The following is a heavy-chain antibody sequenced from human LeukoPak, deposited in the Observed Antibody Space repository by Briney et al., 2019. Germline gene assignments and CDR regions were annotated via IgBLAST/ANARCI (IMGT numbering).Heavy chain of an antibody. D-gene: IGHD6-13*01. Sequence: GSLRLSCAASGFTFSSYWMHWVRQAPGKGLVWVSRINSDGSSTSYADSVKGRFTISRDNAKNTLYLQMNSLRAEDTAVYYCASIAAAGGALDYWGQGTLVTVSS. CDR1: GFTFSSYW. J-gene: IGHJ4*02. CDR3: ASIAAAGGALDY. V-gene: IGHV3-74*01. CDR2: INSDGSST.